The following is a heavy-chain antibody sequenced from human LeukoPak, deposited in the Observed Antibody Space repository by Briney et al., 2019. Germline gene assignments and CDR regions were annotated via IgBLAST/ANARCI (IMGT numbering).Heavy chain of an antibody. Sequence: GGSLRLSCAASGFTFSSDWMHWVRQAPGKGLEWVSSISSSSSYIYYADSVKGRFTISRDNAKNSLYLQMNSLRAEDTAVYYCARDGAYSSGCYDYWGQGTLVTVSS. CDR3: ARDGAYSSGCYDY. V-gene: IGHV3-21*01. D-gene: IGHD6-19*01. CDR1: GFTFSSDW. CDR2: ISSSSSYI. J-gene: IGHJ4*02.